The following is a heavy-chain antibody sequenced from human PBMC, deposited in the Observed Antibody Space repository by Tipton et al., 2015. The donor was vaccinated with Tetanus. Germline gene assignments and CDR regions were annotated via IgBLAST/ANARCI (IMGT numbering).Heavy chain of an antibody. CDR3: ARMAHSSSYDP. V-gene: IGHV2-26*01. CDR1: GFSLSNARMG. CDR2: IFSNDEK. J-gene: IGHJ5*02. Sequence: LVKPSQTLTLTCTVSGFSLSNARMGVSWIRQPPGKALEWLAHIFSNDEKSYSTSLKSRLTISKDTSKSQEVLTMTNMDPVDTATYYCARMAHSSSYDPWGQGTLVTVSS. D-gene: IGHD6-6*01.